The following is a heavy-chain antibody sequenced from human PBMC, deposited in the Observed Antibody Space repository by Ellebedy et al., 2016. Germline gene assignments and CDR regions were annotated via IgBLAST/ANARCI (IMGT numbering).Heavy chain of an antibody. CDR1: GDSSSSGSYY. CDR2: MYYSGSS. Sequence: GSLRLSCTVSGDSSSSGSYYWGWIRQPPGKGLEWIGSMYYSGSSYYTPSLKSRVTISVDTSKRQFSLKLSSVTAADTAVYYCARHGAERWGINIPYAFDVWGQGTVVTVSS. J-gene: IGHJ3*01. CDR3: ARHGAERWGINIPYAFDV. V-gene: IGHV4-39*07. D-gene: IGHD1-26*01.